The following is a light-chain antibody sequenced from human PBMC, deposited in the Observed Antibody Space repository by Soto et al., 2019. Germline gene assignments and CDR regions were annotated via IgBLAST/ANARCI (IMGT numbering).Light chain of an antibody. Sequence: DIQMTQSPSTLSASVGDRVTITCRASQSIDKWVAWYQQKPGKAPKLLIWKASLLQNGVPSRFSGSGSGTEFPLTISSLQPDDVGSYSCQRYNKFSWTFGEGTKVEIK. V-gene: IGKV1-5*03. CDR1: QSIDKW. CDR3: QRYNKFSWT. CDR2: KAS. J-gene: IGKJ1*01.